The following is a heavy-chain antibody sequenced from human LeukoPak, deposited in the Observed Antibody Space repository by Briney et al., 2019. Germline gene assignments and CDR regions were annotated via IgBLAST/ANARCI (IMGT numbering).Heavy chain of an antibody. CDR2: ISGRGANT. J-gene: IGHJ4*02. CDR1: GFTFSNYA. Sequence: GGSLRLSCAASGFTFSNYAMSWVRQAPGKGLEWVSAISGRGANTYYTDSVEGRFTISRDNSKNTLYLQMNSLRVDDTAIYYCVKGAYDYLEVGYFDYWGQGTLVTVSS. CDR3: VKGAYDYLEVGYFDY. V-gene: IGHV3-23*01. D-gene: IGHD3-16*01.